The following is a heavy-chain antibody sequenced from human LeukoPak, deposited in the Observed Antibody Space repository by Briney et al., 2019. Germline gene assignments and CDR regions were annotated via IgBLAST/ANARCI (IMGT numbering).Heavy chain of an antibody. CDR3: ARIHGDYYFAY. D-gene: IGHD3-3*01. Sequence: GGSLRLSCTAHGFIFSSYWMTWVRQAPGKGLEWVANIKQTGSENSYVDSVKGRFTISRDNAKNSLFLQINSLRAEDTAVYYCARIHGDYYFAYWGQRTLVTVSS. J-gene: IGHJ4*02. CDR2: IKQTGSEN. V-gene: IGHV3-7*01. CDR1: GFIFSSYW.